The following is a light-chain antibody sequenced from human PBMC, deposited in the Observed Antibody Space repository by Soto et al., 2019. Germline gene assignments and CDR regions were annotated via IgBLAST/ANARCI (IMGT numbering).Light chain of an antibody. V-gene: IGKV3-20*01. Sequence: EIVLTQSPGTLSLSPGERATLSCRASQSVSSYLAWYQQKPGQAPRLLIYGASSRAAGIPDRFSGSGSGTDFTLTISRLEPEDFAVYYCQQYGDSPKYTFGQGTKLEIK. CDR3: QQYGDSPKYT. CDR2: GAS. CDR1: QSVSSY. J-gene: IGKJ2*01.